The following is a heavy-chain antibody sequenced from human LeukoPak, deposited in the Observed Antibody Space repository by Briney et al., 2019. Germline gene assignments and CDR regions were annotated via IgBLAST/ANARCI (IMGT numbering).Heavy chain of an antibody. J-gene: IGHJ5*02. CDR2: IYPGDSDT. V-gene: IGHV5-51*01. CDR1: GYSFTSYW. D-gene: IGHD2-2*01. CDR3: ARSSIHCSSTSCYSSWFDP. Sequence: GESLKSSCKGSGYSFTSYWIGWVRQMPGKSLEGRGIIYPGDSDTRYSPSFQGQVTISADKSISTAYLQWSSLKASDTAMYYCARSSIHCSSTSCYSSWFDPWGQGTLVTVSS.